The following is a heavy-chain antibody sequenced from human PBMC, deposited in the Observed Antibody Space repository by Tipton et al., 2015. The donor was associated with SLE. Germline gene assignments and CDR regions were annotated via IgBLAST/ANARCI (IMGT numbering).Heavy chain of an antibody. CDR3: ARGPFQRWPPGAY. CDR1: GGSFSGYH. V-gene: IGHV4-34*01. CDR2: IADTGST. D-gene: IGHD6-19*01. J-gene: IGHJ4*02. Sequence: TLSLTCAVYGGSFSGYHWTWIRQPPGQGLEWIGEIADTGSTNYTPSLKRRVTISLDTSKSQFSLILNSLPAADTAVYYCARGPFQRWPPGAYWGQGTLVTVSS.